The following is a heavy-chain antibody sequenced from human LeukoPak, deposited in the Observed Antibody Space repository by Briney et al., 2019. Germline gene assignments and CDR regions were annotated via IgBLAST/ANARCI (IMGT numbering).Heavy chain of an antibody. CDR1: GGSFSGYY. CDR2: INHSGST. V-gene: IGHV4-34*01. CDR3: ASVYDSNGYYPF. J-gene: IGHJ4*02. D-gene: IGHD3-22*01. Sequence: SETLSLTCAVYGGSFSGYYWSWIRQPPGKGLEWIGEINHSGSTNYNPSLKSRVTISVDTSKNQFSLKLSPVTAADTAVYYCASVYDSNGYYPFWGQGTLVTVSS.